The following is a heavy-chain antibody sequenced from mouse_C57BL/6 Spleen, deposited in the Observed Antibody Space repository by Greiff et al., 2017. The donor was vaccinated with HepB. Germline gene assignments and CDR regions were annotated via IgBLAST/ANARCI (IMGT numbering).Heavy chain of an antibody. CDR3: ARDATGRDYAMDY. V-gene: IGHV1-76*01. CDR1: GYTFTDYY. J-gene: IGHJ4*01. D-gene: IGHD3-1*01. CDR2: IYPGSGNT. Sequence: QVQLQQSGAELVRPGASVKLSCKASGYTFTDYYITWVKQRPGQGLEWIARIYPGSGNTYYNEKFKGKATLTAEKSSSTAYMQLSSLTYEDSAVYFCARDATGRDYAMDYWGQGTSVTVSS.